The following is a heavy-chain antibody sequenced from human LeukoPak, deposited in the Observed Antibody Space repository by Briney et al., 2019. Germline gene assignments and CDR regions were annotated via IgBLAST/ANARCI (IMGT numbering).Heavy chain of an antibody. CDR3: ARDLGGSGPTPVDY. CDR2: ISSDARST. Sequence: GGSLRLSCAASGFTFSDYWMHWVRQDPEKGVVWVSRISSDARSTIYADSVKGRFTVSRDNAKNTLYLQMNSLRAEDTAVYYCARDLGGSGPTPVDYWGQGTLVTVSS. D-gene: IGHD4-23*01. J-gene: IGHJ4*02. V-gene: IGHV3-74*01. CDR1: GFTFSDYW.